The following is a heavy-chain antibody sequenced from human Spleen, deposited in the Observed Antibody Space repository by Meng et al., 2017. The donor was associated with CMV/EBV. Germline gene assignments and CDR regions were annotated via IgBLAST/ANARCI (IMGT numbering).Heavy chain of an antibody. CDR1: EFTFSDYA. Sequence: GESLKISCVASEFTFSDYAMTWVRQAPGKGLEWVSSISSSGGTTQYADSVKGRFTISRDNAKNSLYLQMNSLRAEDTAVYYCATGAVDYYDSSGFYFDYWGQGTLVTVS. CDR2: ISSSGGTT. D-gene: IGHD3-22*01. CDR3: ATGAVDYYDSSGFYFDY. J-gene: IGHJ4*02. V-gene: IGHV3-23*01.